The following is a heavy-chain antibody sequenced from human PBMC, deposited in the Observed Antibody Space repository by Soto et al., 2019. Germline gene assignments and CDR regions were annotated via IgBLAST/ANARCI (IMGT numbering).Heavy chain of an antibody. Sequence: GGSLILSCVASGFTFSSYSMNWVRQAPGKGLEWVSSISSSSYIYYADSVKGRFTISRDNAKNSLYLQMNSLRAEDMAVYYCAREYTAGASYYGMDVWGQGTTVTVSS. CDR3: AREYTAGASYYGMDV. D-gene: IGHD1-26*01. CDR2: ISSSSYI. CDR1: GFTFSSYS. V-gene: IGHV3-21*01. J-gene: IGHJ6*02.